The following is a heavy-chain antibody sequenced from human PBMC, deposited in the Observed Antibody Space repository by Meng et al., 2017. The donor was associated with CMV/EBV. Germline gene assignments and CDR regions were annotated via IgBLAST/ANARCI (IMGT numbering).Heavy chain of an antibody. Sequence: VQRVRPGAEVKSPGDSGKVYCQTSGYRFSDHYMHWVRQAPGQGLEWMGWIYPNSGGTHYAQKFQDRVTMTRDTSISTVYMELSRLTSDDTAVYYCVRDHNWGPDYWGQGTLVTVSS. D-gene: IGHD1-1*01. CDR3: VRDHNWGPDY. CDR2: IYPNSGGT. J-gene: IGHJ4*02. CDR1: GYRFSDHY. V-gene: IGHV1-2*02.